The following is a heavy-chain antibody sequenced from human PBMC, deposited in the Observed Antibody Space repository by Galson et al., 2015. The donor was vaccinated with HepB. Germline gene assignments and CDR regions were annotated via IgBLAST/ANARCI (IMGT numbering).Heavy chain of an antibody. J-gene: IGHJ3*02. D-gene: IGHD2-2*01. CDR2: FDPEDGET. Sequence: SVKVSCKVSGYTLTELSMHWVRQAPGKGLEWMGGFDPEDGETIYAQKFQGRVTMTEDTSTDTAYMELSSLRSEDTAVYYCATENIVVVPAATYAFDIWGQGTMVTVSS. CDR1: GYTLTELS. V-gene: IGHV1-24*01. CDR3: ATENIVVVPAATYAFDI.